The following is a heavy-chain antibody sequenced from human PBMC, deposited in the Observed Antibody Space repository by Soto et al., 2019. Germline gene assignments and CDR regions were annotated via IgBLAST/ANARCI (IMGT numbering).Heavy chain of an antibody. CDR1: GYTFTSYG. CDR2: ISAYTGNT. CDR3: ARGRAEQWLVRCLYY. Sequence: QVQLVQSGAEVKKPGASVKVSCKASGYTFTSYGISWVRQAPAQVLEWMGWISAYTGNTNYAQKLQGRVTMTTDTTTSKAYMELRSLRSDDTAVYYCARGRAEQWLVRCLYYWGQGTVVTDSS. D-gene: IGHD6-19*01. V-gene: IGHV1-18*01. J-gene: IGHJ4*02.